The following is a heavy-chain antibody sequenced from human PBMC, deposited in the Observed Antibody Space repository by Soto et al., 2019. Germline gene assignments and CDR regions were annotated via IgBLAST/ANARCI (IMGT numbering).Heavy chain of an antibody. CDR2: MNPNSGNT. D-gene: IGHD2-15*01. Sequence: TKKGLERMGWMNPNSGNTGYAQKFQGRVTMTRNTSISTAYMELSSLRSEDTAVYYCARALTLGYCSGGSGYWAPYYCYGMDVWRKGTTVTVTS. V-gene: IGHV1-8*01. CDR3: ARALTLGYCSGGSGYWAPYYCYGMDV. J-gene: IGHJ6*04.